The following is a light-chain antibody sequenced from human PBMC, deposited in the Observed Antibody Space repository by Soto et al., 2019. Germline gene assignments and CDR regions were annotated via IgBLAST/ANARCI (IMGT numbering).Light chain of an antibody. CDR1: RRDVGGYNY. Sequence: QSALTQPTSFFWSSRQLTTISSTGTRRDVGGYNYVSWYQQHPGKAPKLIIYDVRNRPSGVSNRFSGSKSGNTASLTISGLQTEDEADYYCSSYTSINTRVFGTGTKVTVL. CDR2: DVR. CDR3: SSYTSINTRV. V-gene: IGLV2-14*01. J-gene: IGLJ1*01.